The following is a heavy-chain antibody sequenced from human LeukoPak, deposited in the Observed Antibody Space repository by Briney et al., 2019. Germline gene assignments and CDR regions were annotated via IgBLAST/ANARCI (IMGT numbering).Heavy chain of an antibody. Sequence: SETLSLTCTVSGGSISTSSYFWGWIRQPPGKGLEWIGSIYYSGITFYNPSLKSRLTISVDTSKNQFSLKLTSVTAADTAVYYCARHRGSSSLFDYWGQGTLVTVSS. CDR3: ARHRGSSSLFDY. CDR2: IYYSGIT. V-gene: IGHV4-39*01. CDR1: GGSISTSSYF. J-gene: IGHJ4*02. D-gene: IGHD6-6*01.